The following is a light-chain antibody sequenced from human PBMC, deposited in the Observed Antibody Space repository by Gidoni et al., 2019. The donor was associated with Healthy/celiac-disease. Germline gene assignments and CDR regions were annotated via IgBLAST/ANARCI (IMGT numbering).Light chain of an antibody. CDR3: QQSYSTPLT. CDR2: AAS. J-gene: IGKJ4*01. CDR1: QSISSY. V-gene: IGKV1-39*01. Sequence: DIQMTQSPSSLSASVGDRVTITCRASQSISSYLNWYQQKPGKAPKLLIYAASSLQSGVPSRFSGSGSGTDFPLPISRLQPEDFATYYCQQSYSTPLTFGGGTKVEIK.